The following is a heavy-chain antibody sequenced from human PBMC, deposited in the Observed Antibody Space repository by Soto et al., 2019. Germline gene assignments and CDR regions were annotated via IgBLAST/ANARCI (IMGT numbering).Heavy chain of an antibody. CDR2: ISGSGGST. J-gene: IGHJ3*02. D-gene: IGHD3-10*01. CDR1: GFTFSSYA. V-gene: IGHV3-23*01. Sequence: EVQLLESGGGLVQPGGSLRLSCAASGFTFSSYAMSWVRQAPGKGLEWVSAISGSGGSTYYADSVKGRFTISRDNSKNTLYLQMNSLRAEDTAVYYCATDLFPFGELFIRSDAFDIWGQGTMVTVSS. CDR3: ATDLFPFGELFIRSDAFDI.